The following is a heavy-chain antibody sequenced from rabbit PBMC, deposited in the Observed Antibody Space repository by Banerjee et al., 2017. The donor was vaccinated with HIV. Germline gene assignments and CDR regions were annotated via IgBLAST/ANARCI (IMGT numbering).Heavy chain of an antibody. CDR1: GFDLSSYYY. CDR3: ARADYYTYGGSFNL. Sequence: QSLEESGGGLVQPEGSLTLTCKASGFDLSSYYYMCWVRQAPGKGLEWIGCIYTGSSGSTYYASWAKGRFTISKTSSTTVTLQMTSLTAADTATYFCARADYYTYGGSFNLWGQGTLVTVS. D-gene: IGHD6-1*01. CDR2: IYTGSSGST. V-gene: IGHV1S40*01. J-gene: IGHJ4*01.